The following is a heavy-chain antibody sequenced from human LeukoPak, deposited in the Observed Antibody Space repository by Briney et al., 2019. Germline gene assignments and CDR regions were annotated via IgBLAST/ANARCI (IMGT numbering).Heavy chain of an antibody. CDR1: GGSISSYY. J-gene: IGHJ4*02. Sequence: SETLSLTCTVSGGSISSYYWSWIRQPPGKGLEGIGYIYYSGSTNYNPSLKSRVTISIDTSKNQFSLKLRSVTAADTAVYYCATSYSSGWSAHWGQGTLVTVSS. CDR2: IYYSGST. V-gene: IGHV4-59*01. CDR3: ATSYSSGWSAH. D-gene: IGHD6-19*01.